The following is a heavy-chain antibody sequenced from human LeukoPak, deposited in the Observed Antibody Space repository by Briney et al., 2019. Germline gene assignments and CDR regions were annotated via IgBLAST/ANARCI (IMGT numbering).Heavy chain of an antibody. V-gene: IGHV3-20*04. CDR3: ARAIYYMDV. CDR2: INWNGGST. Sequence: PGXXXXLSCAXSGFTFDDYGMSWVRQAPGKGLEWVSGINWNGGSTVYADSVKGRFTISRDNAKNSLYLQMNSLRAEDTALYYCARAIYYMDVWGKGTTVTVSS. CDR1: GFTFDDYG. J-gene: IGHJ6*03.